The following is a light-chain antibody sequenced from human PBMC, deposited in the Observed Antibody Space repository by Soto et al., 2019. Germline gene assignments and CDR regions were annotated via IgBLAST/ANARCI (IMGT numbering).Light chain of an antibody. J-gene: IGLJ1*01. CDR2: TNS. CDR3: AAWDDNVYV. V-gene: IGLV1-47*02. Sequence: QSVLTQPPSASGTPGQRVTISCSGSYSNVETNYVYWYQQVPGTAPKLLISTNSQRPSWVPDRFSGSKSGTSASLAISGLRSEDEADYYCAAWDDNVYVFGTGTKLTVL. CDR1: YSNVETNY.